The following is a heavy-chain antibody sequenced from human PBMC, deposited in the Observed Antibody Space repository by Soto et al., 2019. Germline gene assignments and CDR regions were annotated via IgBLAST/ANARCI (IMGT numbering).Heavy chain of an antibody. D-gene: IGHD2-21*02. J-gene: IGHJ4*02. Sequence: VQLMQSGAEVKKPGSSVKVSCKASGGTFSSHSINWVRQAPGQGLEWMGGIITLFGTSNYAQNFQGRVTITADQYTSTAYMELNSLTSDDTAVYYCAREVGHGDCSAAVLDWGQGTLVTVSS. CDR1: GGTFSSHS. V-gene: IGHV1-69*01. CDR3: AREVGHGDCSAAVLD. CDR2: IITLFGTS.